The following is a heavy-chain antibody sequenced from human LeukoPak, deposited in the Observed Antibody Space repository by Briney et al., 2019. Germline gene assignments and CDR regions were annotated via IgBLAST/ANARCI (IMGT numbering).Heavy chain of an antibody. Sequence: GASVKVSCKASGYTFGTYGVTWVRQAPGQGLEWMGWISAYNGNINYAQEFQGRVTLTSDTSTSTAYMGLRSLRSDDTAVYYCARAGTTSSSTPDFWGQGTLVTVSS. V-gene: IGHV1-18*01. CDR1: GYTFGTYG. CDR2: ISAYNGNI. J-gene: IGHJ4*02. CDR3: ARAGTTSSSTPDF. D-gene: IGHD2-15*01.